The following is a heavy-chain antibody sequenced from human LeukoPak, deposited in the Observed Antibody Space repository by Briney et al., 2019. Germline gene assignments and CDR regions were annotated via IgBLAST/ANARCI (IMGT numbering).Heavy chain of an antibody. CDR2: INPNSGGT. CDR1: GYTFAGYY. V-gene: IGHV1-2*02. CDR3: EKDDY. J-gene: IGHJ4*02. Sequence: ASVKVSCKASGYTFAGYYMHWVRQAPGQGLEWMGWINPNSGGTNYAQKFQGRVTMTRDTSVSTAYMELSSLRSDDTAVYYCEKDDYWGQGTLVTVSS.